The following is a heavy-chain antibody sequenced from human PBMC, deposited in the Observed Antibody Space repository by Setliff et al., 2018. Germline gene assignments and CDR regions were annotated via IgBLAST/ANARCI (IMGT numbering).Heavy chain of an antibody. Sequence: PGESLTISCKGSGYSFTSYWIGWVRQMPGKGLEWMGIIYPGDSDTRYSPSFQGQVTISADKSISTAYLQWSSLKASDTAMYYCARYDSSGYHYYYGMDVLGQGTTVTVSS. CDR2: IYPGDSDT. D-gene: IGHD3-22*01. CDR1: GYSFTSYW. CDR3: ARYDSSGYHYYYGMDV. V-gene: IGHV5-51*01. J-gene: IGHJ6*01.